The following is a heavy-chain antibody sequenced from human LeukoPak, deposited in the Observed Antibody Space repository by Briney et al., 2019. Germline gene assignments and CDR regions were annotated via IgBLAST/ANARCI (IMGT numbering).Heavy chain of an antibody. Sequence: GGSLRLSCAASGFTFSSYGMHWVRQAPGKGLEWVAVIWYDGSNKYYADSVKGRFIISRDNSKNTLYLQMNSLRAEDTAVYYCARDSMIVLSYYFDYWGQGTLVTVSS. J-gene: IGHJ4*02. CDR1: GFTFSSYG. V-gene: IGHV3-33*01. D-gene: IGHD3-22*01. CDR2: IWYDGSNK. CDR3: ARDSMIVLSYYFDY.